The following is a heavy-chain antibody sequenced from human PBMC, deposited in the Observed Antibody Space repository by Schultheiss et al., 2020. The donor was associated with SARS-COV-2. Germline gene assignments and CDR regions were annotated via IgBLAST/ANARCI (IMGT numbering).Heavy chain of an antibody. V-gene: IGHV1-69*05. J-gene: IGHJ6*02. D-gene: IGHD4-11*01. CDR3: AAETTVTTYGMDV. Sequence: SVKVSCKASGGTFSTYAINWVRQAPGQGLEWMGGIIPIFGPANYAQKFQERVTITRDMSTSTAYMELSSLRSEDTAVYYCAAETTVTTYGMDVWGQGTTVTVSS. CDR2: IIPIFGPA. CDR1: GGTFSTYA.